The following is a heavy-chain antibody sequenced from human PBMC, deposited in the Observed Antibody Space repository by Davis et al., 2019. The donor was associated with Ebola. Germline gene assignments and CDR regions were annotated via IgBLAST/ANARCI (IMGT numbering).Heavy chain of an antibody. CDR3: ARPQPAYYGDHVYGMDV. CDR2: IKQDGSEK. D-gene: IGHD4-17*01. J-gene: IGHJ6*02. V-gene: IGHV3-7*01. CDR1: GFSFSSYW. Sequence: PAGSLSLSCAAPGFSFSSYWMSWLRQAPGKGLEWVANIKQDGSEKYYVDSVKGRFTIPRDNAKNSLYLQMNSLRAEDTAVYYCARPQPAYYGDHVYGMDVWGQGTTVTVSS.